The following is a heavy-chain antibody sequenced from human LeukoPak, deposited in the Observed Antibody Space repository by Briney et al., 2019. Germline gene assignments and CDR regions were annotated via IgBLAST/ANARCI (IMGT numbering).Heavy chain of an antibody. J-gene: IGHJ5*02. CDR2: IYTSGST. V-gene: IGHV4-4*07. CDR1: GGSISSYY. Sequence: SETLSLTCTVSGGSISSYYWGWIRQPAGKGLEWIGRIYTSGSTNYNPSLKSRVTMSVDTSKNQFSLKLSSVTAADTAVYYCARQNSSSWYPNWFDPWGQGTLVTVSS. CDR3: ARQNSSSWYPNWFDP. D-gene: IGHD6-13*01.